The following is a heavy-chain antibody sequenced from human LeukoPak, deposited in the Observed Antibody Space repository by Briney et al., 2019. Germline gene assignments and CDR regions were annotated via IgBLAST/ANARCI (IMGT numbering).Heavy chain of an antibody. D-gene: IGHD3-9*01. CDR1: GLTFSSYA. CDR3: AKDGGLTGYWTY. J-gene: IGHJ4*02. Sequence: PGGSLRLSCAASGLTFSSYAMSWVRQAPGKGLEWVSGISGSGHSTNYADSVKGRFTISRDNSKNTLYLQMNSLRAEDTAVYYCAKDGGLTGYWTYWGQGTLVTVSS. V-gene: IGHV3-23*01. CDR2: ISGSGHST.